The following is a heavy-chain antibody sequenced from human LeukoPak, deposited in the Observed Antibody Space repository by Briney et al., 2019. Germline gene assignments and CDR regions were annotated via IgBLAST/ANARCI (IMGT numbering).Heavy chain of an antibody. CDR2: ISSSSSYI. CDR1: GFTFSSYS. CDR3: ARDSPYYSSSWYGSDDAFDI. D-gene: IGHD6-13*01. J-gene: IGHJ3*02. V-gene: IGHV3-21*01. Sequence: PGGSLRLSCAASGFTFSSYSMNWVRQAPGKGLEWVSSISSSSSYIYYADSVKGRFTISRDNAKNSLYLQMNSLRAEDTAVYYCARDSPYYSSSWYGSDDAFDIWGQGTMVTVSS.